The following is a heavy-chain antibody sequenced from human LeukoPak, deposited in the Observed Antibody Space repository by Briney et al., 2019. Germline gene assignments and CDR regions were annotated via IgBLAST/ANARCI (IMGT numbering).Heavy chain of an antibody. J-gene: IGHJ4*02. CDR3: ARAPTPIIAVAGSFDY. D-gene: IGHD6-19*01. CDR1: GDSVSNNSAA. V-gene: IGHV6-1*01. CDR2: TYYRSEWYN. Sequence: SQTLSLTCAISGDSVSNNSAAWNWIRQSPPRGLEWLGRTYYRSEWYNDYAVSVRSRITINPDTSKNQFSLQVNSVTPEDTAVYYCARAPTPIIAVAGSFDYWGQGTLVTVSS.